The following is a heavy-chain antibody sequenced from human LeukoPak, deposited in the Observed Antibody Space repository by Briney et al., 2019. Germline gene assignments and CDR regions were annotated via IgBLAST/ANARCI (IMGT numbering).Heavy chain of an antibody. CDR1: GGSFSGYY. J-gene: IGHJ4*02. CDR2: INHSGST. V-gene: IGHV4-34*01. CDR3: ARGFPHVLMVYARTPRFDY. D-gene: IGHD2-8*01. Sequence: SETLSLTCAVYGGSFSGYYWSWIRQPPGKGLEWIGEINHSGSTNYNPSLKSRVTISVDTSKNQFSLKLSSVTAADTAVYYCARGFPHVLMVYARTPRFDYWGQGTLVTVSS.